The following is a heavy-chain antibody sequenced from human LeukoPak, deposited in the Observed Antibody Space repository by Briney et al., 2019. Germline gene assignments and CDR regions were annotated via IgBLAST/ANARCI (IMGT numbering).Heavy chain of an antibody. V-gene: IGHV1-8*03. CDR2: MNPNSGNT. Sequence: GASVKVSCKASGYTFTSYDINWVRQATGQGLEWMGWMNPNSGNTGYAQKFQGRVTITRNTSISTAYMELSSLRSEDTAVYYCARGGGLTVTTGHEGLDAFDIWGQGTMVTVSS. J-gene: IGHJ3*02. D-gene: IGHD4-17*01. CDR3: ARGGGLTVTTGHEGLDAFDI. CDR1: GYTFTSYD.